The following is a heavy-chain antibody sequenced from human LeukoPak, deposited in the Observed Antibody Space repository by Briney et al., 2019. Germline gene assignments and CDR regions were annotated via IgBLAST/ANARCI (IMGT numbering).Heavy chain of an antibody. D-gene: IGHD2-2*01. V-gene: IGHV1-2*02. CDR3: ASGMGISDIVVVPAL. J-gene: IGHJ4*02. CDR2: INPNSGGT. Sequence: ASVKVSCKASGYTFTGYYMHWVRQAPGQGLEWMGWINPNSGGTNYAQKFQGRVTMTRDTSISTAYMELSRLRSDDTAVYYCASGMGISDIVVVPALWGQGTLVTVSS. CDR1: GYTFTGYY.